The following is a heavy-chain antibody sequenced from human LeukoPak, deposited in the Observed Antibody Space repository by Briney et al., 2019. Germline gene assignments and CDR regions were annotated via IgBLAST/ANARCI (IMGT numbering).Heavy chain of an antibody. CDR2: IYYSGST. D-gene: IGHD2-21*01. J-gene: IGHJ4*02. CDR1: GGSISNNY. Sequence: PSETLSLTCSVSGGSISNNYWSWIRQPPGKGLEWIGYIYYSGSTNYNPSLKSRVTISVDTSKNQFSLKLSSVTAADTAVYYCARDSPNEGILWWSIDYWGQGTLVTVSS. V-gene: IGHV4-59*12. CDR3: ARDSPNEGILWWSIDY.